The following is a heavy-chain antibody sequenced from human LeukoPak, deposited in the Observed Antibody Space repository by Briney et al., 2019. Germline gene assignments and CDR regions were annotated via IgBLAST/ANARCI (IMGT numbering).Heavy chain of an antibody. CDR3: AREAGAPGYSFDY. CDR1: GFTFSSYE. V-gene: IGHV3-48*03. CDR2: ISSSGSNI. Sequence: GGSLRLSCAASGFTFSSYEMIWVRQAPGKGLEWLSYISSSGSNIYYADSVKGRFTISRDDAKDSLYLQMNSLRDEDTAVYYCAREAGAPGYSFDYWGQGTLVTVSS. D-gene: IGHD5-18*01. J-gene: IGHJ4*02.